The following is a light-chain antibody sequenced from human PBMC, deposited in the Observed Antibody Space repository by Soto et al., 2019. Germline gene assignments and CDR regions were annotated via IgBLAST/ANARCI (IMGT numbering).Light chain of an antibody. Sequence: EIVMTQSPATLSVSPGERATLSCRASQSVSSNLAWYQQKPGQAPRLLIYGASTRATGIPRRFSGSGSGTEFTPTISGLQSEDFAVYYCQPYNNWPPLTFGGGTKVEIK. J-gene: IGKJ4*01. V-gene: IGKV3-15*01. CDR1: QSVSSN. CDR3: QPYNNWPPLT. CDR2: GAS.